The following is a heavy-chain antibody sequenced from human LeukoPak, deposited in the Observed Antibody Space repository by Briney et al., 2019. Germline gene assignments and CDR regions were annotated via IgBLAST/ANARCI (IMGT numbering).Heavy chain of an antibody. D-gene: IGHD3-9*01. J-gene: IGHJ4*02. CDR2: ISYDGSNK. V-gene: IGHV3-30*04. Sequence: PGGSLRLSCAASGFTFSSYAMHWVRQAPGKRLEWVAVISYDGSNKYYADSVKGRFTISRDNSKNTLYLQMNSLRAEDTAVYYCARGVRYFDWGGPDYWGQGALVTVSS. CDR1: GFTFSSYA. CDR3: ARGVRYFDWGGPDY.